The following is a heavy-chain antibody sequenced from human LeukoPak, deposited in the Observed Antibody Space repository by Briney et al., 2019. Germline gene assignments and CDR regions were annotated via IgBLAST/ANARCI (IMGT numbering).Heavy chain of an antibody. CDR2: ISGSGGST. D-gene: IGHD3-10*01. CDR1: GFTFSSYA. Sequence: GGSLRLSCVASGFTFSSYAMSWVRQAPGKGLEWVSAISGSGGSTYYADSVKGRFTISRDNSKNTLYLQMNSLRAEDTAVYYCGKLLTVQQRLSVGELLSYFKRWGQGSLVTVSS. V-gene: IGHV3-23*01. CDR3: GKLLTVQQRLSVGELLSYFKR. J-gene: IGHJ1*01.